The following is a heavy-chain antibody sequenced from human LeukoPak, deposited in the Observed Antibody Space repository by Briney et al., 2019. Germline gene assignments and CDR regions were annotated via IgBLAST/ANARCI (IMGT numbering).Heavy chain of an antibody. V-gene: IGHV3-74*01. CDR2: INRDGSGI. D-gene: IGHD5-18*01. CDR3: ANTGYNYEFDY. CDR1: GFTFSTYW. J-gene: IGHJ4*02. Sequence: PGGSLRLSCAASGFTFSTYWMHWVRQAPGKGLVWISRINRDGSGITYAGSVKGRFTISRDNAKSILYLQMNSLRAEDTAVYYCANTGYNYEFDYWGQGTLVTVSS.